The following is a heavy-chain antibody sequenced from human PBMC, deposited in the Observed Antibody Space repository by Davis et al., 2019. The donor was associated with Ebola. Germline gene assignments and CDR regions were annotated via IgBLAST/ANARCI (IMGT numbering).Heavy chain of an antibody. CDR1: GGTFSSYA. Sequence: SVKVSCKASGGTFSSYAISWVRQAPGQGLEWMGRIIPILGIANYAQKFQGRVTITADKSTSTAYMELSSLRSEDTAVYYCARGRAYCGGDCYSAFDIWGQGTMVTVSS. CDR2: IIPILGIA. CDR3: ARGRAYCGGDCYSAFDI. J-gene: IGHJ3*02. V-gene: IGHV1-69*04. D-gene: IGHD2-21*01.